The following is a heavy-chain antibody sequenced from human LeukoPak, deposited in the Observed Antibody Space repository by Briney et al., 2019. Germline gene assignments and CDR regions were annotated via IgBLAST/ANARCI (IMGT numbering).Heavy chain of an antibody. Sequence: GASVKVSCKASGGTFSSYAISWVRQAPGQGLEWMGRIIPILGIANYAQKFQGRVTITADKSTSTAYMELSSLGSEDTAVYYCARDGYSYGPGIDYWGQGTLVTVSS. CDR2: IIPILGIA. D-gene: IGHD5-18*01. CDR1: GGTFSSYA. J-gene: IGHJ4*02. V-gene: IGHV1-69*04. CDR3: ARDGYSYGPGIDY.